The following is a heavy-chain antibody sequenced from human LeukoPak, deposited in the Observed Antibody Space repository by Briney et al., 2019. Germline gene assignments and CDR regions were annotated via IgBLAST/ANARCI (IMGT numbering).Heavy chain of an antibody. J-gene: IGHJ4*02. Sequence: PSETLSLTCTVSGGSISSYYWTWIRQPPGKGLEWIGYIYYSGSTKYNPSLKSRVTISVDTSKNQFSLKLSSVTAADTAVYYCARIGHEDYYFDYWGQGTLVTVSS. V-gene: IGHV4-59*01. CDR1: GGSISSYY. CDR2: IYYSGST. CDR3: ARIGHEDYYFDY.